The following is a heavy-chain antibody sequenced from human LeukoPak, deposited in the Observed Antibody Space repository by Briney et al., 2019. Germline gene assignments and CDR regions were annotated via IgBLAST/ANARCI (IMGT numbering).Heavy chain of an antibody. J-gene: IGHJ4*02. CDR2: ISSSSSYI. V-gene: IGHV3-21*01. CDR1: GFTFSSYS. D-gene: IGHD4-17*01. Sequence: GGSLRLSCAASGFTFSSYSMNWVRQAPGKGLEWVSSISSSSSYIYYAGSVKGRFTISRDNAKNSLYLQMNSLRAEDTAVYYCAKDQSDYAGYYFDYWGQGTLVTVSS. CDR3: AKDQSDYAGYYFDY.